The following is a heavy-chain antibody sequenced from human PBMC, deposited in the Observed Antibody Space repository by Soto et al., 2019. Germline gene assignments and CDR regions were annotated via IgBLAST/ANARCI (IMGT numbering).Heavy chain of an antibody. CDR3: ANAGGYSSSWYYFDY. CDR1: GFTFSSYG. D-gene: IGHD6-13*01. J-gene: IGHJ4*02. Sequence: QVQLVESGGGVVQPGRSLRLSCAASGFTFSSYGMHWVRQAPGKGLEWVAVIWYDGSNKYYADSVKGRFTISRDNSKNTLYLQMNSLRAEDTAVYYCANAGGYSSSWYYFDYWGQGTLVTVSS. CDR2: IWYDGSNK. V-gene: IGHV3-33*06.